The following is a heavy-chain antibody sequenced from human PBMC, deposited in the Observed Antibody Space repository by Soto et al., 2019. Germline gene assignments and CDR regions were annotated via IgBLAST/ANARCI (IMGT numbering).Heavy chain of an antibody. CDR3: AKVGSMVRGSVRIYYYYYYGMDV. Sequence: PGGSLRLSCAASGFTFSSYGMHWVRQAPGKGLEWVAVISYDGSNKYYADSVKGRFTISRDNSKNTLYLQMNSLRAEDTAVYYCAKVGSMVRGSVRIYYYYYYGMDVWGQGTTVIVSS. CDR2: ISYDGSNK. D-gene: IGHD3-10*01. CDR1: GFTFSSYG. J-gene: IGHJ6*02. V-gene: IGHV3-30*18.